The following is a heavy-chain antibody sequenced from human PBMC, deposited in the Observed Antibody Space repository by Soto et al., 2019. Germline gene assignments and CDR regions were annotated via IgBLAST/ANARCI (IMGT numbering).Heavy chain of an antibody. CDR3: ARKDQYYYDSSGYPYYGMDV. CDR1: GGTFSSYA. D-gene: IGHD3-22*01. Sequence: SVKVSCKASGGTFSSYAISWVRQAPGQGLEWMGGIIPIIGTANYAQKFQGRVTITADKSTSTAYMELSSLRSEDTAVYYCARKDQYYYDSSGYPYYGMDVWGQGTTVTVSS. J-gene: IGHJ6*02. V-gene: IGHV1-69*06. CDR2: IIPIIGTA.